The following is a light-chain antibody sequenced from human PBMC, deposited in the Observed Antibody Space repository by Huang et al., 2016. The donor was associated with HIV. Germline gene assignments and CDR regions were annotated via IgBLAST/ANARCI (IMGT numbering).Light chain of an antibody. J-gene: IGKJ1*01. Sequence: EILMTQSPGTLSVSPGERATLSCRASQTINNNLAWYQQKPGQPPSLLIYAASTRATGNPARLGGRGSGTEFTLTISSLQSEDFATYYCQQYNDGARTFGQGTKVEIK. CDR3: QQYNDGART. CDR1: QTINNN. V-gene: IGKV3-15*01. CDR2: AAS.